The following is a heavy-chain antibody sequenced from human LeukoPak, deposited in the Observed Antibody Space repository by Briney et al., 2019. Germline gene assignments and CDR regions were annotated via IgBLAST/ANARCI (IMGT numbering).Heavy chain of an antibody. V-gene: IGHV3-30*02. CDR3: AKDRIEDYSAANWFDP. J-gene: IGHJ5*02. CDR2: IRYDGSNK. D-gene: IGHD4-11*01. Sequence: WIRQPPGKGLEWVAFIRYDGSNKYYADSVKGRFTISRDNSKNTLYLQMNSLRAEDTAVYYCAKDRIEDYSAANWFDPWGQGTLVTVSS.